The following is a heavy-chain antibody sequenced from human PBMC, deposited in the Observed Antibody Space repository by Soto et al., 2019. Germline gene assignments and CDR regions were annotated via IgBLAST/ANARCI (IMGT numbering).Heavy chain of an antibody. Sequence: GGSLRLSCAASGFTVSSNYMSWVRQAPGKGLEWVSVIYSGGSTYYADSVKGRFTISRHNSKNTLYLQMNSLRAEDTAVYYCARDRGYSYGYYYYYMDVWGKGTTVTVSS. J-gene: IGHJ6*03. D-gene: IGHD5-18*01. CDR3: ARDRGYSYGYYYYYMDV. CDR2: IYSGGST. CDR1: GFTVSSNY. V-gene: IGHV3-53*04.